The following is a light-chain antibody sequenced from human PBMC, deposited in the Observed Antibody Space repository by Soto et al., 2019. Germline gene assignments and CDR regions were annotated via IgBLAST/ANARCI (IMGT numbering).Light chain of an antibody. J-gene: IGLJ1*01. CDR1: SSDVGGYNY. CDR2: DVS. V-gene: IGLV2-14*01. CDR3: SSYTSSITSCYV. Sequence: QSALTQPASVSGSPGQSITISCTGTSSDVGGYNYVSWYQQHPGKAPKLMIYDVSNRPSGVSNRFSGSKSGNTASLTISGLQAEDEADYYCSSYTSSITSCYVFGTGTKVTVL.